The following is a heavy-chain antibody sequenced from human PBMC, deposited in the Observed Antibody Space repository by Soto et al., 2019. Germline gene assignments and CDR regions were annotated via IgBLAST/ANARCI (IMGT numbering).Heavy chain of an antibody. J-gene: IGHJ5*02. CDR1: GGSISSSNW. V-gene: IGHV4-4*02. CDR2: IYHSGST. D-gene: IGHD2-2*01. Sequence: SETLSLTCAVSGGSISSSNWWSWVRQPPGKGLEWIGEIYHSGSTNYNPSLKSRVTISVDTSKNQFSLKLSSVTAADTAVYYCARLLSPNINNYQLLNHNWFDPWGQGTLVTVSS. CDR3: ARLLSPNINNYQLLNHNWFDP.